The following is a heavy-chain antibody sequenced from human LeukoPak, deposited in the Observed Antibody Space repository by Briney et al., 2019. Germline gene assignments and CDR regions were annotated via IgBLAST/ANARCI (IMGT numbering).Heavy chain of an antibody. Sequence: GGSLRLSCAASGFTFSSYAMSWVRQAPGKGLEWVSAISGSGGSTYYADSVEGRFTISRDNSKNTLYLQMNNLRAEDTAVYYCATAPPVPYYFDYWGQGTLVTVSS. J-gene: IGHJ4*02. CDR1: GFTFSSYA. V-gene: IGHV3-23*01. CDR2: ISGSGGST. D-gene: IGHD1-1*01. CDR3: ATAPPVPYYFDY.